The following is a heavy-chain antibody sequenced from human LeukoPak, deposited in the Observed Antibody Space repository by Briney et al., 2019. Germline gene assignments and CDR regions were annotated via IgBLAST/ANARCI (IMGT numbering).Heavy chain of an antibody. V-gene: IGHV1-69*05. CDR3: ARDPIAVAGKFDY. CDR1: GGTFRSYA. Sequence: ASVKVSCKASGGTFRSYAISWVRQAPGQGLEWMGRIIPIFGTANYAQKFQGRVTITTDESTSTAYMELSSLRSEDTAVYYCARDPIAVAGKFDYWGQGTLVTVSS. D-gene: IGHD6-19*01. J-gene: IGHJ4*02. CDR2: IIPIFGTA.